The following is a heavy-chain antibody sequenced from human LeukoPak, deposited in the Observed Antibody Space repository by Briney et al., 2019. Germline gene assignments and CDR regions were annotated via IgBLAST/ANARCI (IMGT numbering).Heavy chain of an antibody. V-gene: IGHV3-23*01. CDR1: GFTFSTYA. CDR3: VKRYASSSGGKYFDY. D-gene: IGHD6-6*01. Sequence: GGSLRLSCAASGFTFSTYAMSWVRQAPGKGLEGVSGISDSGGSTSSADSVKGRFTISRDNSKNTLYLQMNSLRAEDTAVYYCVKRYASSSGGKYFDYWGQGTLVTVSS. CDR2: ISDSGGST. J-gene: IGHJ4*02.